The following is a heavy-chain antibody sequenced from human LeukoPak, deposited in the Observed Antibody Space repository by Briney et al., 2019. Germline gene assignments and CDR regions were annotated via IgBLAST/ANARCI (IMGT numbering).Heavy chain of an antibody. D-gene: IGHD6-19*01. CDR3: ARGTSGWYQYYYYYMDV. CDR1: GYTFTSYD. Sequence: ASVKVSCKASGYTFTSYDINWVRQATGQGLELMGWMNPNSGNTGYAQKFQGRVTMTRNTSISTAYMELSSLRSEDTAVYYCARGTSGWYQYYYYYMDVGGKGTTVTVSS. V-gene: IGHV1-8*01. CDR2: MNPNSGNT. J-gene: IGHJ6*03.